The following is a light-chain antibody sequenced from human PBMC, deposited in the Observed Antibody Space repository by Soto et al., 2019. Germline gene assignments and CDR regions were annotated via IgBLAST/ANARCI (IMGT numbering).Light chain of an antibody. CDR1: QSVSSSS. V-gene: IGKV3-20*01. CDR3: QQYGSSPFT. J-gene: IGKJ3*01. Sequence: EIVLTQSPGTLSLSPGERATLSCRASQSVSSSSLAWYQQKPGQAPRLLIYGASSRATGIPDRFSGSGSGTAFTLTISRLEPEDFAVYYCQQYGSSPFTFGPGTEVDI. CDR2: GAS.